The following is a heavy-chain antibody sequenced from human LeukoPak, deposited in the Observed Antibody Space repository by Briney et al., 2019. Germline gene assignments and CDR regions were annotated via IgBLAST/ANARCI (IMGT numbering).Heavy chain of an antibody. CDR2: IYHSGST. V-gene: IGHV4-4*02. Sequence: PSETLSLTCAVSGGSISSSNWWSWVRQPPGKGLEWIGEIYHSGSTNYNPSLKSRVTISVDTSKNQFSLKLSSVTAADTAVYYCAIGHQYSSVWSPLDYWGQGTMVTVSS. J-gene: IGHJ3*01. CDR3: AIGHQYSSVWSPLDY. CDR1: GGSISSSNW. D-gene: IGHD6-19*01.